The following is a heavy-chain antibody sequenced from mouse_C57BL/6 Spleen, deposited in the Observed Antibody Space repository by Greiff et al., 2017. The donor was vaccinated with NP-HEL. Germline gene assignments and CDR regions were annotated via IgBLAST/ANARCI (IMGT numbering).Heavy chain of an antibody. J-gene: IGHJ3*01. D-gene: IGHD2-4*01. CDR1: GYTFTDYN. Sequence: VQLQQSGPELVKPGASVKMSCKASGYTFTDYNMHWVKQSHGKSLEWIGYINPNNGGTSYNQKFKGKATLTVNKSSSTAYMELRSLTSEDSAVYYCARAYYDYDEGFAYWGQGTLVTVSA. V-gene: IGHV1-22*01. CDR3: ARAYYDYDEGFAY. CDR2: INPNNGGT.